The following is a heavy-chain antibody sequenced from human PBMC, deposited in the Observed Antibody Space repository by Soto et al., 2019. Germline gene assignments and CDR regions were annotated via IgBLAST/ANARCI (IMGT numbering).Heavy chain of an antibody. Sequence: PGGSMRLSCAASGFTFNTYWVTWVRQAPGKGLEWVANIKEDGSEEFYVGSVRGRFTISKDNAKNSVFLQMNSLTVEDTAVYYCARILHYGPDYWGQGTLVTLSS. CDR2: IKEDGSEE. J-gene: IGHJ4*02. V-gene: IGHV3-7*01. D-gene: IGHD4-17*01. CDR3: ARILHYGPDY. CDR1: GFTFNTYW.